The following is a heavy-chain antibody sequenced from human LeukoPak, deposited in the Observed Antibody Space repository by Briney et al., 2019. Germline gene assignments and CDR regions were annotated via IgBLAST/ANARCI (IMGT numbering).Heavy chain of an antibody. CDR2: ISGTDGSR. D-gene: IGHD4-11*01. V-gene: IGHV3-23*01. CDR1: GFTVSSNY. CDR3: AKKYSNSWPAFDY. Sequence: GGSLRLSCAASGFTVSSNYMSWVRQAPGKGLEWVSGISGTDGSRSYADSVKGRFTISRDNSKNTLFLQMSGLRAEDTAVYYCAKKYSNSWPAFDYWGQGTLVTVSS. J-gene: IGHJ4*02.